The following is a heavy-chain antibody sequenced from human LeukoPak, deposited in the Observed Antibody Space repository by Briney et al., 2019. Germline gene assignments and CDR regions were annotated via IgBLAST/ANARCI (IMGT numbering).Heavy chain of an antibody. CDR2: IYYSGST. J-gene: IGHJ4*02. Sequence: PSETLSLTCTVSGGSISRSSYYWGWIRQSPGKGLEWIGSIYYSGSTYYNPSLKSRVTISVDTSKNQFSLKLSSVTTADTAVYYCARGGLSSFDYWGQGTLVTVSS. CDR1: GGSISRSSYY. D-gene: IGHD3-16*01. CDR3: ARGGLSSFDY. V-gene: IGHV4-39*07.